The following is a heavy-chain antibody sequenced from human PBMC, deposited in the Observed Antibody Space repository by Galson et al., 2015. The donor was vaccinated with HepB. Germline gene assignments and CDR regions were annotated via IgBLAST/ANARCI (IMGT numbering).Heavy chain of an antibody. CDR1: GFTFRSYD. J-gene: IGHJ4*02. Sequence: SLRLSCAASGFTFRSYDMNWVRQAPGKGLEWVSSISSGSSYIYYTDSVQGRFTISRDNAQDSLFLQMNSLRAEDTAVYFCARGQYFTGGSNYLPSDYWGQGTLVTVSS. CDR2: ISSGSSYI. CDR3: ARGQYFTGGSNYLPSDY. D-gene: IGHD1-26*01. V-gene: IGHV3-21*01.